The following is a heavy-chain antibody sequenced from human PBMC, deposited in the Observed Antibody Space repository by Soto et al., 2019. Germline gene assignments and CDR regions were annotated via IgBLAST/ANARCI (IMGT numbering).Heavy chain of an antibody. CDR1: GYTLTELS. V-gene: IGHV1-46*01. J-gene: IGHJ5*02. CDR2: IKPSGGST. Sequence: VASVKVSCKVSGYTLTELSMHWVRQAPGKGLEWMGIIKPSGGSTSYAQKFQGRVTMTRDTSTSTAYMELSSLRSEDTAVYYCARGIAAASYNWFDPWGQGTLVTVSS. CDR3: ARGIAAASYNWFDP. D-gene: IGHD6-13*01.